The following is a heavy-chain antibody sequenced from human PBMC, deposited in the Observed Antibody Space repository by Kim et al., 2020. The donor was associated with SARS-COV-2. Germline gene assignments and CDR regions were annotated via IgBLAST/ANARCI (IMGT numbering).Heavy chain of an antibody. Sequence: YNPSLKSRVTISGDTSKNQFSLKRSSVTAADTAVYYCATSIAAAGPFDYWGQGTLVTVSS. CDR3: ATSIAAAGPFDY. V-gene: IGHV4-31*02. D-gene: IGHD6-13*01. J-gene: IGHJ4*02.